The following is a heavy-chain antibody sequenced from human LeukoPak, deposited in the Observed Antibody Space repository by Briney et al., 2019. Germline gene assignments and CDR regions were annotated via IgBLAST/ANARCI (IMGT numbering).Heavy chain of an antibody. Sequence: SETLSLTCTVSGYSISSGYYWGWIRQPPGKGLEWIGSIYHSGSTYYNPSLKSRVTISVDTSKNQFSLKLSSVTAADTAVYYCARDPTVTTLGLDYWGQGTLVTVSS. CDR3: ARDPTVTTLGLDY. V-gene: IGHV4-38-2*02. D-gene: IGHD4-17*01. CDR2: IYHSGST. J-gene: IGHJ4*02. CDR1: GYSISSGYY.